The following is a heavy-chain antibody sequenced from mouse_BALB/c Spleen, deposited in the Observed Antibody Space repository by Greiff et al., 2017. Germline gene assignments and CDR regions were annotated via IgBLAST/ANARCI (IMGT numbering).Heavy chain of an antibody. CDR2: IYPGDGDT. Sequence: QVQLQQSGAELARPGASVKLSCKASGYTFTSYWMQWVKQRPGQGLEWIGAIYPGDGDTRYTQKFKGKATLTADKSSSTAYMQLSSLASEDSAVYYCARQPFYAMDYWGQGTSVTVSS. CDR3: ARQPFYAMDY. J-gene: IGHJ4*01. D-gene: IGHD3-2*01. V-gene: IGHV1-87*01. CDR1: GYTFTSYW.